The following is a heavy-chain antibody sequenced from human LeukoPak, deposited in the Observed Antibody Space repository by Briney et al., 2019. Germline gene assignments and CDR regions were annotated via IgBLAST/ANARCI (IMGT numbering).Heavy chain of an antibody. V-gene: IGHV3-15*01. J-gene: IGHJ4*02. CDR2: IKSKTDGGTT. Sequence: GGSLRLSCAASGFTFSSYAMHWVRQAPGKGLEWVGRIKSKTDGGTTDYAAPVKGRFTISRDDSKNTLYLQMNSLKTEDTAVYYCTTDERAAMGHWGQGTLVTVSS. D-gene: IGHD1-1*01. CDR3: TTDERAAMGH. CDR1: GFTFSSYA.